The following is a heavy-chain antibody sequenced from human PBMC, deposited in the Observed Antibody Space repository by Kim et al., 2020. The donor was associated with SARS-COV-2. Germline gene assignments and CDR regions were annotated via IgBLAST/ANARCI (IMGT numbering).Heavy chain of an antibody. CDR1: GFTFSSYA. D-gene: IGHD3-22*01. CDR2: ISYDGSNK. CDR3: ARDAEIVVVGYWFDP. V-gene: IGHV3-30*04. Sequence: GGSLRLSCAASGFTFSSYAMHWVRQAPGKGLEWVAVISYDGSNKYYADSVKGRFTISRDNSKNTLYLQMNSLRAEDTAVYYCARDAEIVVVGYWFDPWGQGTLVTVSS. J-gene: IGHJ5*02.